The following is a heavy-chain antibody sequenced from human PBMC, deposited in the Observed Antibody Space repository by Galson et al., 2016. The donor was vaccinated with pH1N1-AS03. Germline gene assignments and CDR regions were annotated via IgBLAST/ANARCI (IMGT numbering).Heavy chain of an antibody. CDR2: INPGGTYT. CDR1: GFTFRRNW. V-gene: IGHV3-74*01. Sequence: SLRLSCAASGFTFRRNWMHWVRQAPGKGLECVSRINPGGTYTSYGESVKGRFTISRDNAENTLYLQMNSLRADDTAVYYCARDPRGPCTSATCPTTYYFGMDVWGQGTTVIVSS. CDR3: ARDPRGPCTSATCPTTYYFGMDV. D-gene: IGHD2-2*01. J-gene: IGHJ6*02.